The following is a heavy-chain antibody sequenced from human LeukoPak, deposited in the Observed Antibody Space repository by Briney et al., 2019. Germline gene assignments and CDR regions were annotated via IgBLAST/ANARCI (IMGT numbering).Heavy chain of an antibody. Sequence: ASVKVSSEASGYTFTGYYMHWVRQAPGQGLEWMGWINPNSGGTNCAQKFQGRVTMTRDTSISTAYMELSRLRSDDTAVYYCARDGYDYGDTNWFDPWGQGTLVTVSS. CDR2: INPNSGGT. CDR1: GYTFTGYY. CDR3: ARDGYDYGDTNWFDP. J-gene: IGHJ5*02. V-gene: IGHV1-2*02. D-gene: IGHD4-17*01.